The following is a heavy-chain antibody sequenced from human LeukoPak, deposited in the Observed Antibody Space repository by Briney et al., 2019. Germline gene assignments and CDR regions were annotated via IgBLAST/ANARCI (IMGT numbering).Heavy chain of an antibody. J-gene: IGHJ3*02. CDR2: ISGSDGST. CDR3: AKCDFWSANDAFDI. V-gene: IGHV3-23*01. Sequence: PGGSLRLSCAASGFTFSSYAMSWVRQAPGKGLEWVSGISGSDGSTNYADSVKGRFTISRDNSKNTLFLQMNSLRAEDTAVYYCAKCDFWSANDAFDIWGQGTMVTVSS. D-gene: IGHD3-3*01. CDR1: GFTFSSYA.